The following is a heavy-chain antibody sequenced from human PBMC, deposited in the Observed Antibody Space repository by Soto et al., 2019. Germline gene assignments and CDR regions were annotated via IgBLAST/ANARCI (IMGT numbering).Heavy chain of an antibody. J-gene: IGHJ3*02. CDR1: GFTFTSSA. CDR3: AAQLPGSGWYYEAFDI. V-gene: IGHV1-58*01. CDR2: IVVGSGNT. Sequence: GASVKVSCKASGFTFTSSAVQWVRQARGQRLEWIGWIVVGSGNTNYAQKFQERVTITRDMSTSTAYMELSSLRSEDTAVYYCAAQLPGSGWYYEAFDIWGQGTMVTVSS. D-gene: IGHD6-19*01.